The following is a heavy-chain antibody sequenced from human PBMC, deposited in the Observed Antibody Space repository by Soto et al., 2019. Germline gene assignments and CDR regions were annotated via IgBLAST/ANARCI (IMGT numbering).Heavy chain of an antibody. Sequence: XERMSLTGPVCGCPISSYDWRWILQPPGKGLEWIGYIYYSGSTKYNPSLKSRVTISVDTAKNEFSLKLSPVTAADTAVYYCARHPGVYGVDIWGQGTMVTVSS. J-gene: IGHJ3*02. D-gene: IGHD2-8*01. CDR1: GCPISSYD. V-gene: IGHV4-59*01. CDR2: IYYSGST. CDR3: ARHPGVYGVDI.